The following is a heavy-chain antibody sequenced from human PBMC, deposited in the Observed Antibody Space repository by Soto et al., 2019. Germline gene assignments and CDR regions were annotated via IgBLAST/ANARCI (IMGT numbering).Heavy chain of an antibody. D-gene: IGHD3-16*02. CDR1: GFTFSSYA. CDR3: ARVFSAVYDYVWGSYRYTVETQDDY. V-gene: IGHV3-30-3*01. CDR2: ISYDGSNK. J-gene: IGHJ4*02. Sequence: PGGSLRLSCAASGFTFSSYAMHWVRQAPGKGLEWVAVISYDGSNKYYADSVKGRFTISRDNSKNTLYLQMNSLRAEDTAVYYCARVFSAVYDYVWGSYRYTVETQDDYWGQGTLVTVSS.